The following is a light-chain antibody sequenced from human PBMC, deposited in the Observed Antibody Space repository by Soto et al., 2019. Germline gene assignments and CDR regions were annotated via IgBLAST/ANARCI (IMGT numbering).Light chain of an antibody. CDR3: QQSGTSPFT. CDR1: QSVNSSY. CDR2: GAS. V-gene: IGKV3-20*01. J-gene: IGKJ2*01. Sequence: EVVLTQSPGTLSLSPGEGATLSCRASQSVNSSYLTWYQQKPGQAPRLLMYGASSRATGIPDRFSGSGSGTDFPLTISRLEPEDFAVYYCQQSGTSPFTFGQGTKLEIK.